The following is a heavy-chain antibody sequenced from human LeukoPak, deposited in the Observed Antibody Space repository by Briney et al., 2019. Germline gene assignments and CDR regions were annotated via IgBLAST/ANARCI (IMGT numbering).Heavy chain of an antibody. CDR2: LNQDGSEK. CDR1: GFTFSNYW. J-gene: IGHJ4*02. D-gene: IGHD3-10*01. V-gene: IGHV3-7*05. Sequence: GGSLRLSCAASGFTFSNYWMSWVRQAPGKGLEWVANLNQDGSEKYFVDSVKGRFTISRDNAKNSLYLQMSSLRAEDTAVYYCVTGIYYFDYWGQGTLVTVSS. CDR3: VTGIYYFDY.